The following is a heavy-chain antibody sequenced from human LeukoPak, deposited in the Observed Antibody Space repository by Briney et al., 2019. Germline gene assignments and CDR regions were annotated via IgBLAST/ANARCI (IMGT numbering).Heavy chain of an antibody. V-gene: IGHV4-59*01. CDR1: VGSFRRYY. CDR3: ARGLQLWPLDY. CDR2: IYYTGST. D-gene: IGHD5-18*01. J-gene: IGHJ4*02. Sequence: SETLSLSCAVYVGSFRRYYWSWIRQSPGRGLEWIGYIYYTGSTNYNPSLKSRVTISVHTSQNQFSLKVSSVTAADTAVYYCARGLQLWPLDYWGQGTLVTVSS.